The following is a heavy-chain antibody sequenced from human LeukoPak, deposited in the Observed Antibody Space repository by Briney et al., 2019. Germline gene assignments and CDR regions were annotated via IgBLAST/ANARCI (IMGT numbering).Heavy chain of an antibody. J-gene: IGHJ6*04. Sequence: SAKVSCKASGFTFTSSAVQWVRQARGQRLEWIGWIVVGSGNTNYAQKFQERVTITRDMSTSTAYMELSSLRSEDTAVYYCAAAVVPAAVYYYYGVDVWGKGTTVTVSS. CDR3: AAAVVPAAVYYYYGVDV. CDR2: IVVGSGNT. CDR1: GFTFTSSA. D-gene: IGHD2-2*01. V-gene: IGHV1-58*01.